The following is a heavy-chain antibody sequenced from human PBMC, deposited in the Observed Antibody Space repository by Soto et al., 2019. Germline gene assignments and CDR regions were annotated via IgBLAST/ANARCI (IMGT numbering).Heavy chain of an antibody. J-gene: IGHJ4*02. CDR3: ARASGESYPGSRVFDS. D-gene: IGHD3-10*01. CDR2: ITDTGGDS. V-gene: IGHV3-23*01. CDR1: GFTFSSNA. Sequence: GGSLRLSCAASGFTFSSNAMNWVRQAPGKGLEWVSVITDTGGDSLYADSVMGRFTISRDNSKNTLYLQMTSLRAEDTAIYYCARASGESYPGSRVFDSWGQGTRVTVSS.